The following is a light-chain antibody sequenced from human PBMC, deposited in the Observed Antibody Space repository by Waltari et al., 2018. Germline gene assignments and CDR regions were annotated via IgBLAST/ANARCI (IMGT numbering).Light chain of an antibody. Sequence: SALTQPRSVSGSPGQSVTISCTGTTNDLGSYNYVSWYQQHPGKAPKLIILDVTKRPSGVPDRLSGSKSGNTASLTISGLRAEDLSEYYCCSYAGSYTWVFGGGTTLTVV. CDR2: DVT. CDR1: TNDLGSYNY. V-gene: IGLV2-11*01. J-gene: IGLJ3*02. CDR3: CSYAGSYTWV.